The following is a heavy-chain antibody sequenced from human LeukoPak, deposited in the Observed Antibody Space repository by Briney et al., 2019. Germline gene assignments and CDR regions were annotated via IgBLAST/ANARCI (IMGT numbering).Heavy chain of an antibody. J-gene: IGHJ4*02. D-gene: IGHD4-17*01. CDR2: IKQDGSEK. CDR1: GFAFSSYW. V-gene: IGHV3-7*01. CDR3: ARDKDSWDYGDFYDN. Sequence: GGSLRLSCAASGFAFSSYWMSWVRQAPGKGLEWVANIKQDGSEKYYVDSVKGRFTISRDNAKNSLYLQMNSLRAEDTAVYYCARDKDSWDYGDFYDNWGQGTLVTVSS.